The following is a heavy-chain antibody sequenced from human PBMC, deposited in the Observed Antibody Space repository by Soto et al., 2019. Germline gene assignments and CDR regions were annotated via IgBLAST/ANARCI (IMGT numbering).Heavy chain of an antibody. CDR3: VRWNGFGDR. CDR2: FSGGGGGT. CDR1: GFIISDYG. J-gene: IGHJ5*02. V-gene: IGHV3-23*04. D-gene: IGHD1-1*01. Sequence: QLVESGGGLVQPGGSLRLSCAVSGFIISDYGVTWVRQAPGKGLEWVSGFSGGGGGTFYADSVKGRFTISRDDPKNTAYLQMNSLGAEDTAVYYCVRWNGFGDRWVQGTLVTVAS.